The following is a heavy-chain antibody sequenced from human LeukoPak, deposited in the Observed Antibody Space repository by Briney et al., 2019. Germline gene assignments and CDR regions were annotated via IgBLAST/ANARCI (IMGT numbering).Heavy chain of an antibody. J-gene: IGHJ5*02. CDR1: GGSFSGYY. V-gene: IGHV4-34*01. D-gene: IGHD1-26*01. Sequence: SETLSLTCAVYGGSFSGYYWSWIRQPPVKGLEWIGEINHSGSTNYNPSLKSRVTISVDTSKNQFSLKLSSVTAADTAVYYCARGWIVGAVMGRSWFDPWGQGTLVTVSS. CDR3: ARGWIVGAVMGRSWFDP. CDR2: INHSGST.